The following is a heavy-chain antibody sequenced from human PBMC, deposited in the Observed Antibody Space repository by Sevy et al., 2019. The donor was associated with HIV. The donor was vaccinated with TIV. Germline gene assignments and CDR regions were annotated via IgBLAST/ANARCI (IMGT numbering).Heavy chain of an antibody. CDR2: IYYSGNT. Sequence: SETLSLTCTVSGDSISSSGYYWGWICQPPGKGLEWLGSIYYSGNTYYNPSLRSRVTISVDTSNRQFSLRLNSVTAADTAVYYCARHHRIVVVVGAKEENWFDPWGQGTLVTVSS. CDR3: ARHHRIVVVVGAKEENWFDP. J-gene: IGHJ5*02. V-gene: IGHV4-39*01. D-gene: IGHD2-15*01. CDR1: GDSISSSGYY.